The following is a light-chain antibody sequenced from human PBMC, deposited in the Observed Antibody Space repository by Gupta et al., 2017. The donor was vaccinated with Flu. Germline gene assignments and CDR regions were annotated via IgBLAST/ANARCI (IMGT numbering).Light chain of an antibody. J-gene: IGKJ5*01. CDR3: HQYSCHPFT. V-gene: IGKV1-5*03. CDR2: FAP. Sequence: PSTLSASVGGRVTITRRASPSMSSCRAVYQQKPGKGPKLQIYFAPTLHCGVSSMFSGRVSGTVFTLTISRLQPDYSASYYCHQYSCHPFTFGQGTRLEIK. CDR1: PSMSSC.